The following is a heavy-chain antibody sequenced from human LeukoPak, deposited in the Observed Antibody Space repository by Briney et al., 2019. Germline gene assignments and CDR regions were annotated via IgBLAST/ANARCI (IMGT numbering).Heavy chain of an antibody. V-gene: IGHV1-8*02. CDR2: MNPNSGNT. J-gene: IGHJ6*03. Sequence: GASVKVSCKASGYTFTSYGISWVRQATGQGLEWMGWMNPNSGNTGYAQKFQGRVTMTRNTSISTAYMELSSLRSEDTAVYYCAISDYYYYYMDVWGKGTTVTISS. CDR1: GYTFTSYG. CDR3: AISDYYYYYMDV.